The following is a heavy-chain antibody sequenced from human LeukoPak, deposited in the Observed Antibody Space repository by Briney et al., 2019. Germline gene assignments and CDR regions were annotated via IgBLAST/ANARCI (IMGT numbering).Heavy chain of an antibody. CDR2: IDTTSEYI. Sequence: GGSLRLSCAASGFTFSSYNMNWVRHSPGKGLEWVASIDTTSEYIFYTDSLKGRFTISRDNAKSSLYLQMNNLRAEDTAVYYCARSGSDFDYWGQGTLVTVSS. V-gene: IGHV3-21*06. CDR1: GFTFSSYN. CDR3: ARSGSDFDY. D-gene: IGHD1-26*01. J-gene: IGHJ4*02.